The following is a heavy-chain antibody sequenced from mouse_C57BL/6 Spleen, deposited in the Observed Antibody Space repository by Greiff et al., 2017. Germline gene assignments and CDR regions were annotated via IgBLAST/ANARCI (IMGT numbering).Heavy chain of an antibody. CDR1: GYTFTSYW. V-gene: IGHV1-64*01. J-gene: IGHJ4*01. D-gene: IGHD2-3*01. CDR2: IHPNSGST. Sequence: QVQLQQPGAELVKPGASVKLSCKASGYTFTSYWMHWVKQRPGQGLEWIGMIHPNSGSTNYNETFKSKATLTVDKSSSTAYMQLSSLTSEDSAVYYCAREADGYYKAMDYWGQGTTVTVSS. CDR3: AREADGYYKAMDY.